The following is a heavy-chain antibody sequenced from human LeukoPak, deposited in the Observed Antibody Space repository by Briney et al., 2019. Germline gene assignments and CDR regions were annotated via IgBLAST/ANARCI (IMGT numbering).Heavy chain of an antibody. CDR1: GFTFSSYS. V-gene: IGHV3-21*01. CDR3: ASYCSSTSCY. D-gene: IGHD2-2*01. J-gene: IGHJ4*02. Sequence: GGSLRLSCAASGFTFSSYSMNWVRQAPGKGLEWVSSISSSSSYIYYADSVKGRFTISRDNAKDTLYLHMNSLRAEDTAVYFCASYCSSTSCYWGQGTPVTVSS. CDR2: ISSSSSYI.